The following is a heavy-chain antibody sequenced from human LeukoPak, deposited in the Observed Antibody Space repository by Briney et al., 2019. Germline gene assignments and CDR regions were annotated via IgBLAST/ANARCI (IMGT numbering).Heavy chain of an antibody. D-gene: IGHD6-13*01. V-gene: IGHV4-31*03. CDR1: GGSINSGGYY. CDR3: ARERAAAGRPYFDY. Sequence: SETLSLTCTVSGGSINSGGYYWSWIRQPPGKGLEWIGYIYYSGSTYYNPSLKSRVTISVDTSKNQFSLKLSSVTAADTAVYYCARERAAAGRPYFDYWGQGTLVTVSS. J-gene: IGHJ4*02. CDR2: IYYSGST.